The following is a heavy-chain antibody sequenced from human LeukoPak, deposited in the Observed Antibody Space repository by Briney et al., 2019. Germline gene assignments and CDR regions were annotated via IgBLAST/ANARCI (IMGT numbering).Heavy chain of an antibody. CDR1: GFTFSSYE. V-gene: IGHV3-48*03. D-gene: IGHD5-18*01. J-gene: IGHJ4*02. CDR2: ISSSGSTI. Sequence: GGSLRLSCAASGFTFSSYEMNWVRQAPGKGLEWVSYISSSGSTIYYADSVKGRFTISRDNSKNTLYLQMNSLRAEDTAVYYCVEGGAARFDYWGQGTLVAVSS. CDR3: VEGGAARFDY.